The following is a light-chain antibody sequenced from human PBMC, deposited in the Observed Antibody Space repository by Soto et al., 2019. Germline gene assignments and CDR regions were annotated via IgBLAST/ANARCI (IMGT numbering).Light chain of an antibody. CDR2: EVN. CDR1: SSDVGGCNC. J-gene: IGLJ1*01. Sequence: QSALTQPASVSGSPGQSITISCSGTSSDVGGCNCVSWYQQHPGKAPKLMIYEVNIRPSWVSNRFSGSKSGNTASLTISGLQAEDEADYYCSSFTISRTYVFGTGTKLTVL. V-gene: IGLV2-14*01. CDR3: SSFTISRTYV.